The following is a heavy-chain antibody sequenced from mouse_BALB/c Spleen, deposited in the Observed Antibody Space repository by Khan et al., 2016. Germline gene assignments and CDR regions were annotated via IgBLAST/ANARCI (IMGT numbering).Heavy chain of an antibody. V-gene: IGHV14-3*02. CDR3: ARYACDNDVGFAY. CDR1: GFNIKDTY. CDR2: IDPANGNT. J-gene: IGHJ3*01. D-gene: IGHD2-4*01. Sequence: VQLQQSGAELVKPGASVKLSCTASGFNIKDTYMHWVKQRPEQGLEWIGRIDPANGNTKYDPKFQGKATITADTSSNTAYLQLSSLTSETTAVYDCARYACDNDVGFAYWGQGTLVTVSA.